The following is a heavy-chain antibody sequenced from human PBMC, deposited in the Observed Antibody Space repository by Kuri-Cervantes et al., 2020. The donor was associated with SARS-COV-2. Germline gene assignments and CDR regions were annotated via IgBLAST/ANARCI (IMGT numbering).Heavy chain of an antibody. D-gene: IGHD6-19*01. CDR3: ARKAVTGSD. CDR1: GFTFSSYA. Sequence: GESLKISCAASGFTFSSYAMHWVRQAPGKGLEWVAVISYDGSNKYYADSVKGRFTISRDDSKNTLYLQMNSLRAEDTAVYYCARKAVTGSDWGQGTLVTVSS. CDR2: ISYDGSNK. J-gene: IGHJ4*02. V-gene: IGHV3-30*14.